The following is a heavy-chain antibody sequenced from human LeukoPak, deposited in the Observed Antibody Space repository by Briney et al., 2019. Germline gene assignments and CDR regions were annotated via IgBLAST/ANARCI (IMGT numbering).Heavy chain of an antibody. CDR2: IIPIFGTA. Sequence: ASVKVSCKASGGTFSSCAISWVRQAPGQGLEWMGGIIPIFGTANYAQKFQGRVTITTDESTSTAYMELSSLRSEDTAVYYCARGIAAAGLLRDYYYYMDVWGKGTTVTVSS. CDR1: GGTFSSCA. CDR3: ARGIAAAGLLRDYYYYMDV. V-gene: IGHV1-69*05. J-gene: IGHJ6*03. D-gene: IGHD6-13*01.